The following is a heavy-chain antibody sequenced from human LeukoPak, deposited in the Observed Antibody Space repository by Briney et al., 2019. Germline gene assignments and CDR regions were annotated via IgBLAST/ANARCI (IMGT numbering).Heavy chain of an antibody. CDR1: GGSFSGYY. V-gene: IGHV4-34*01. J-gene: IGHJ6*03. CDR3: ARDRVTPYYYMDV. D-gene: IGHD2-21*02. CDR2: INHSGST. Sequence: PSETLSLTCAVYGGSFSGYYWSWIRQPPGKGLEWIGEINHSGSTNYNPSLKSRVTISVDTSKNQFSLKLSSVTAADTAVYYCARDRVTPYYYMDVWGKGTTVTVSS.